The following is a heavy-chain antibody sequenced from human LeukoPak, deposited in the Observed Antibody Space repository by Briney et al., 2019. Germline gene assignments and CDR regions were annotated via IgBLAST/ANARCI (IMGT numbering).Heavy chain of an antibody. CDR2: ISSSGSTI. CDR1: GFTFSSYE. J-gene: IGHJ4*02. D-gene: IGHD1-26*01. V-gene: IGHV3-48*03. CDR3: ARVSGSYFDY. Sequence: PGGSLRLSCAAPGFTFSSYEMNWVRQAPGKGKEWVSYISSSGSTIYYADSVKGRFTISRDNAKNSLYLQMNSLRAEDTAVYYCARVSGSYFDYWGQGTLVTVSS.